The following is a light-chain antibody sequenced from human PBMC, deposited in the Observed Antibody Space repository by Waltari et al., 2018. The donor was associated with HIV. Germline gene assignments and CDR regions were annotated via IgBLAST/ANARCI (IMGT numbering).Light chain of an antibody. J-gene: IGKJ5*01. CDR3: QQYYKWPLT. Sequence: IVMIQSPGTLSVSPGERATLPGRASESVNSNLAWYQQKPGQAPRLLIFGASTRATGIAARFSGSASGTEFTLTISRLQSEDFAVYYCQQYYKWPLTFGQGTRLEIK. CDR2: GAS. CDR1: ESVNSN. V-gene: IGKV3D-15*01.